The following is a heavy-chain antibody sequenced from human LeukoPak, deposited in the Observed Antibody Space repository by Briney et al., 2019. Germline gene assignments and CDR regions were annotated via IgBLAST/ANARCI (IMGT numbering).Heavy chain of an antibody. Sequence: KPGGPLRLSCVGSGFTFSDHFMSWIRQVPGKEPEWLSYINSKGDNILYRDSVKGRFTISRDNAENSPYLQMNSLKAEDTAVYYCATSRVFDYWGQGALVSVSS. CDR3: ATSRVFDY. J-gene: IGHJ4*02. CDR1: GFTFSDHF. V-gene: IGHV3-11*04. CDR2: INSKGDNI.